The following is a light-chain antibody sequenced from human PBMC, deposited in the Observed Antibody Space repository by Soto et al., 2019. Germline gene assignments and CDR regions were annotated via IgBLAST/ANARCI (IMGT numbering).Light chain of an antibody. V-gene: IGLV2-14*01. CDR2: EVT. CDR1: SSDVGGYNY. J-gene: IGLJ1*01. Sequence: QSALTQPASVSGSPGQSITISCTGSSSDVGGYNYVSWYQQHPGKAPKLIIYEVTYRPSGVSNRFSGSKSGNTASLTISGLQSEDEADYYCSSYTVNNFLSYVFGTGTKVTVL. CDR3: SSYTVNNFLSYV.